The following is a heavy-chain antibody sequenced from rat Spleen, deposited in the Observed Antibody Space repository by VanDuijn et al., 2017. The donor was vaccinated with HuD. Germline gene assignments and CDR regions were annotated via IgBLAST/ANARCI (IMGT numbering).Heavy chain of an antibody. CDR2: MRYDGDT. V-gene: IGHV2S30*01. Sequence: QVQLKESGPGLVQPSQTLSLTCTVSGFSLTGNNVHWVRQPPGKGLEWMGRMRYDGDTYYNSALKSRLSISRDTSKNQVFLKMNSLQTDDTAIYYCTRESGGYTAWGQGVMVTVSS. D-gene: IGHD1-11*01. J-gene: IGHJ2*01. CDR3: TRESGGYTA. CDR1: GFSLTGNN.